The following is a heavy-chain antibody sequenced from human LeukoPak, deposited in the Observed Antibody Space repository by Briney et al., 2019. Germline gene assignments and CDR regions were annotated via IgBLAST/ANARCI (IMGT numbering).Heavy chain of an antibody. V-gene: IGHV3-21*01. CDR2: INPTSTSI. D-gene: IGHD3-22*01. CDR3: VRLRRNSDRSGYYYYYNY. Sequence: GGSLRLSCAASGFTFSDYSINWVRQAPGKGLEWVSCINPTSTSIYYADALKGGFIISRDNAKSSLFLQMNSLRPKATALCYCVRLRRNSDRSGYYYYYNYWGQGILVTVSS. CDR1: GFTFSDYS. J-gene: IGHJ4*02.